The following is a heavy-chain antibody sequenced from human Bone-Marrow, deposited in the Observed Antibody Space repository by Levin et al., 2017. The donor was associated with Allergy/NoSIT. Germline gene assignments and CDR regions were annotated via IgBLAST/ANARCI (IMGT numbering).Heavy chain of an antibody. CDR2: IYWDDDK. CDR3: AHRLRGTTTNWYHGYFDY. V-gene: IGHV2-5*02. Sequence: SGPTLVKPTQTLTLTCTFSGFSLSTSGVGVGWIRQPPGEALEYLALIYWDDDKRYNPSLRSRLTIAKDTSKNQVVLTMTNMDPADTATYFCAHRLRGTTTNWYHGYFDYWGQGTLVTVSS. CDR1: GFSLSTSGVG. D-gene: IGHD2-2*01. J-gene: IGHJ4*02.